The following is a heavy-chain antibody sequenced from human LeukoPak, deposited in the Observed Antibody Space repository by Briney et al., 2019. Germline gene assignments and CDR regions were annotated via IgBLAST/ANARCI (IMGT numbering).Heavy chain of an antibody. CDR1: GGSISSGSYY. V-gene: IGHV4-39*07. CDR2: IYYSGST. Sequence: PSETLSLTCTVSGGSISSGSYYWGCIRQPPGKGLEWIGSIYYSGSTYYNPSLKSRVTISVDTSKNQFSLKLSSVTAADTAVYYCARVLTIFGVVINWFDPWGQGTLVTVSS. J-gene: IGHJ5*02. D-gene: IGHD3-3*01. CDR3: ARVLTIFGVVINWFDP.